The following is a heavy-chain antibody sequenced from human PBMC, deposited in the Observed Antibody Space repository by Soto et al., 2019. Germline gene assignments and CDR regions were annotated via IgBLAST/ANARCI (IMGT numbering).Heavy chain of an antibody. V-gene: IGHV4-4*02. D-gene: IGHD3-22*01. CDR3: ATSGYYDSSGYYYPTSNY. CDR2: IYHSGGT. Sequence: SATLSLTCAVSGGSISSSNWWSWVRQPPGKGLEWIGEIYHSGGTNYNPSLKSRVTISVDKSKNQFSLKLSSVTAADTTVYYCATSGYYDSSGYYYPTSNYWGQGTLVTVSS. J-gene: IGHJ4*02. CDR1: GGSISSSNW.